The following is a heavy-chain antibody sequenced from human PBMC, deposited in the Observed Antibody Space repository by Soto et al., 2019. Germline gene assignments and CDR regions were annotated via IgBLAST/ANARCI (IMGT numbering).Heavy chain of an antibody. D-gene: IGHD3-10*01. CDR3: ATYYYGSGSLDHDAFDI. V-gene: IGHV1-18*01. Sequence: GASVKVSCKASGYTFTSYGISWVRQAPGQGLEWMGWISAYNGNTNYAQKLQGRVTMTTDTSTSTAYMELRSLRSDDTAVYYCATYYYGSGSLDHDAFDIWGNGTMVTVSS. J-gene: IGHJ3*02. CDR1: GYTFTSYG. CDR2: ISAYNGNT.